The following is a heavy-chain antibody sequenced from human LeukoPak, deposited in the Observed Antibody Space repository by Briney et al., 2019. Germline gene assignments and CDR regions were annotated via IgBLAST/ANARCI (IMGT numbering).Heavy chain of an antibody. CDR2: FTSNSSYI. CDR1: GFTFSSYN. J-gene: IGHJ4*02. V-gene: IGHV3-21*01. Sequence: KPGGSLRLSCAASGFTFSSYNMNCVRQAPGKGLEWVSSFTSNSSYIYYADSVKGRFTIYRDNAKNSLYLQMNSLRADDTAVYYCARYCSGGSCYSNTIFDYWGQGTLVTVSS. D-gene: IGHD2-15*01. CDR3: ARYCSGGSCYSNTIFDY.